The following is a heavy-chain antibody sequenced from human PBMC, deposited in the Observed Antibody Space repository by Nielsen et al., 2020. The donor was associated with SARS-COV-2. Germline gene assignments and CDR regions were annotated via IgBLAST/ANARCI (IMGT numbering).Heavy chain of an antibody. J-gene: IGHJ4*02. CDR3: ARDSSGTYRRVDY. V-gene: IGHV1-46*01. D-gene: IGHD3-22*01. Sequence: ASVKVSCKASGYTFTNNYMHWVRQAPGQGLEWMGLINPTNGGTTYAQKFQGRVTMTRDTSTSTVYMELSSPRSDDTAVYYCARDSSGTYRRVDYWGQGTLVTVSS. CDR1: GYTFTNNY. CDR2: INPTNGGT.